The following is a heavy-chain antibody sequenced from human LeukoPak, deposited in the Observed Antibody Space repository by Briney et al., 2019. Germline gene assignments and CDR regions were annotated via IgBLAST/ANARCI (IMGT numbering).Heavy chain of an antibody. CDR1: GFTSSNAW. V-gene: IGHV3-15*01. CDR3: TTDVIVVVVAGTSAVNY. Sequence: PGGSLRLSSAASGFTSSNAWMSWVRQAPGKGREWVGRIKSKTDGGTTDYAEPVNGRFTISRNDSKHTLYLQMNSLKTEDTAVYDYTTDVIVVVVAGTSAVNYWGQGTLVTVSS. J-gene: IGHJ4*02. CDR2: IKSKTDGGTT. D-gene: IGHD2-15*01.